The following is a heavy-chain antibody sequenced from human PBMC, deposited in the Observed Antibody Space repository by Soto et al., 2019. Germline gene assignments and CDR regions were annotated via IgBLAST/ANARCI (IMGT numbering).Heavy chain of an antibody. CDR3: AKSLRGVIIDFDS. J-gene: IGHJ4*02. CDR2: INSDGSST. D-gene: IGHD3-10*01. Sequence: GGSLRLSCAASGFTFSSYWMHWVHQAPGKGLVWVSRINSDGSSTSYADSVKGRFTISRDNSKNTLYLQMNSLRAEDTALYYCAKSLRGVIIDFDSWGQGTLVTVSS. V-gene: IGHV3-74*01. CDR1: GFTFSSYW.